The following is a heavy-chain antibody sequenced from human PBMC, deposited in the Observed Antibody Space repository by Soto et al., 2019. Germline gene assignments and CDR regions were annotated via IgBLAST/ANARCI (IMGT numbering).Heavy chain of an antibody. CDR1: GGSISSGDYY. D-gene: IGHD5-18*01. Sequence: SETLSLTCTVSGGSISSGDYYWSWIRQPPGKGLEWIGYIYYSGSTYYNPSLKSRVTISVDTSKNQFSLKLSSVTAADTAVYYCAREDGYSYGLFDERGQGTPVTVSS. J-gene: IGHJ4*02. CDR3: AREDGYSYGLFDE. V-gene: IGHV4-30-4*01. CDR2: IYYSGST.